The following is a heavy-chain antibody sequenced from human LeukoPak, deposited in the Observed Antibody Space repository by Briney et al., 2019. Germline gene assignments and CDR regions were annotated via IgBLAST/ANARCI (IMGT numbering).Heavy chain of an antibody. D-gene: IGHD2-8*01. J-gene: IGHJ4*02. CDR3: ARGPLGYCTNGVCIK. CDR1: GYTFTSYD. Sequence: ASVKVSCKASGYTFTSYDINWVRQATGQGLEWMGWMNPNSGNTGYAQKFQGRVTMTRNTSISTAYMELSSLRPEDTAVYYCARGPLGYCTNGVCIKWGQRPLVTVSS. CDR2: MNPNSGNT. V-gene: IGHV1-8*01.